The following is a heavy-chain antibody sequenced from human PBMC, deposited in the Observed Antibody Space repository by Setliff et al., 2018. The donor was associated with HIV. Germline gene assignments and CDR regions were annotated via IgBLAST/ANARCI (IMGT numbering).Heavy chain of an antibody. D-gene: IGHD3-10*01. J-gene: IGHJ6*02. Sequence: GASVKVSCKASGYTFTGYYMHWVRQAPGQGLEWMGRINPNSGGTKYAQKFQGRVTMTRDTSISTAYMELSRLRSDDTAVYYCARGPDFGEGMDVWGQGTTVTVSS. CDR1: GYTFTGYY. CDR2: INPNSGGT. V-gene: IGHV1-2*06. CDR3: ARGPDFGEGMDV.